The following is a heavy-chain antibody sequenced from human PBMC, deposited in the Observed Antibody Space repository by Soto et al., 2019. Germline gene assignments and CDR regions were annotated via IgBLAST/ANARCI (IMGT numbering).Heavy chain of an antibody. CDR3: ARDGGGGYYYSSGYMGV. Sequence: GGSLRLSCAASGITVSTNYMSWVRQAPGKGLEWVSVIYSDGKTFYADSVKGRFTISRDNSQNTVSLQMNSLRADDTAVYYCARDGGGGYYYSSGYMGVWGQGTLVTVSS. J-gene: IGHJ4*02. CDR2: IYSDGKT. V-gene: IGHV3-53*01. D-gene: IGHD3-22*01. CDR1: GITVSTNY.